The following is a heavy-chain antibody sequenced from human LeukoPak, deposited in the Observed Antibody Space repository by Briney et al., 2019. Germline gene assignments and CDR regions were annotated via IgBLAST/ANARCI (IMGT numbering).Heavy chain of an antibody. CDR1: GGTLSGYT. Sequence: SVKVSCKASGGTLSGYTISWVRQAPGQGLEWMGGIIPIYGTPHSAQKFQGRATITTDESTSTAFMDLSSLRSEDTAVYYCARSSSSLVPPYYYMDVWGKGTTVTVS. D-gene: IGHD6-6*01. CDR3: ARSSSSLVPPYYYMDV. CDR2: IIPIYGTP. V-gene: IGHV1-69*05. J-gene: IGHJ6*03.